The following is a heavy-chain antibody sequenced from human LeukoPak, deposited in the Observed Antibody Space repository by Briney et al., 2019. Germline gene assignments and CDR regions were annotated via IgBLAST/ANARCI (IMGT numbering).Heavy chain of an antibody. V-gene: IGHV3-30*18. CDR2: ISYDGSYK. J-gene: IGHJ4*02. CDR1: GFTFSNYG. Sequence: GRSLRLSCAASGFTFSNYGMHWVRQAPGKGLEWVAFISYDGSYKYYADSVKGRFTISRDNSKNTLYLQMNSLRAEDTAVYYCAKDPRRYSRTGGYFDYWGQGTLVTVSS. D-gene: IGHD6-13*01. CDR3: AKDPRRYSRTGGYFDY.